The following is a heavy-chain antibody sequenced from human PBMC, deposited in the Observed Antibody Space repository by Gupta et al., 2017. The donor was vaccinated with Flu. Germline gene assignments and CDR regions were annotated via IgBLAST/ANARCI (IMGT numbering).Heavy chain of an antibody. CDR2: INYNCNT. V-gene: IGHV4-59*08. J-gene: IGHJ4*02. CDR3: ARFRTDYGDYRFDS. D-gene: IGHD4-17*01. Sequence: QVELQESAPGVVKPSETLSLNCTVSGWSIRSKYWTCTRQSPGEGLDWIAYINYNCNTHYNPSLKSQVTISLCAFKNHVSLKWSSVTAADTATYSCARFRTDYGDYRFDSWGQVTLVAVSS. CDR1: GWSIRSKY.